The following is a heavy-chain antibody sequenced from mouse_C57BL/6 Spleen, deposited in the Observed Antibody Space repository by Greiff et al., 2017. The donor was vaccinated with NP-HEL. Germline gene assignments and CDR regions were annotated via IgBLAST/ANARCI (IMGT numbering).Heavy chain of an antibody. CDR1: GYAFSSSW. Sequence: VQLQESGPELVKPGASVKISCKASGYAFSSSWMNWVKQRPGKGLEWIGRIYPGDGDTNYNGKFKGKATLTADKSSSTAYMQLSSLTSEDSAVYFCARGGGRDAMDYWGQGTSVTVSS. V-gene: IGHV1-82*01. CDR2: IYPGDGDT. CDR3: ARGGGRDAMDY. D-gene: IGHD1-1*02. J-gene: IGHJ4*01.